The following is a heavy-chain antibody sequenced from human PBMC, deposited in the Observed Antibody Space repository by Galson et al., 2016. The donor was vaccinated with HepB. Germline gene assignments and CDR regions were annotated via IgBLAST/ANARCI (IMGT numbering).Heavy chain of an antibody. J-gene: IGHJ3*02. CDR2: IKQDGSEH. D-gene: IGHD5-18*01. CDR1: GFTFSSYW. V-gene: IGHV3-7*01. Sequence: SLRLSCAASGFTFSSYWMNWVRQAPGKGLEWVASIKQDGSEHYYVDSLKGRFTISRDNAKHSLYLQMNSLRAEDTAAYYCARDGAAKVAFDIWGQGTMVTVSS. CDR3: ARDGAAKVAFDI.